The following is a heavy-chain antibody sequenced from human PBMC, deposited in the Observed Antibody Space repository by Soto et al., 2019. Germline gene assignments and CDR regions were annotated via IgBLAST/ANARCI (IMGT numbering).Heavy chain of an antibody. J-gene: IGHJ4*02. Sequence: ASVKVSCKASGYTLSKYAMHWVRQAPGQRLEWMGWVNAGNGDIKYSEKFQGRVTMTTDTSTSTAYMELRSLRSDDTAVYYCARGPEVIDYWGQGTLVTVSS. D-gene: IGHD2-21*01. CDR1: GYTLSKYA. CDR3: ARGPEVIDY. V-gene: IGHV1-3*01. CDR2: VNAGNGDI.